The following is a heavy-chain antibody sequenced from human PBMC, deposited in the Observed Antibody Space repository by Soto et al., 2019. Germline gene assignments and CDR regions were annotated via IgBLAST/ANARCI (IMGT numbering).Heavy chain of an antibody. V-gene: IGHV4-4*07. CDR2: IYTSGST. CDR3: ASPLIYDYVWGSYRSDAFDI. J-gene: IGHJ3*02. CDR1: GGSISSYY. D-gene: IGHD3-16*02. Sequence: SETLSLTCTVSGGSISSYYWSWIRQPAGKGLEWIGRIYTSGSTNYNPSLKSRVTMSVDTSKNQFSLKLSSVTAADTAVYYCASPLIYDYVWGSYRSDAFDIWGQGTMVTVSS.